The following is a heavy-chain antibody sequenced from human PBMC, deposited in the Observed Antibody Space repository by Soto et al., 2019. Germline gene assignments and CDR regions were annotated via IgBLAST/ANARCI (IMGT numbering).Heavy chain of an antibody. CDR3: ARWGGGYCSSTSCPRYYYYGMDV. Sequence: KTSETLSLTCTVSGGSISSYYWSWIRQPPGKGLEWIGYIYYSGSTNYNPSLKSRVTISVDTSKNQFSLKLSSVTAADTAVYYCARWGGGYCSSTSCPRYYYYGMDVWGQGTTVTVSS. CDR1: GGSISSYY. CDR2: IYYSGST. J-gene: IGHJ6*02. D-gene: IGHD2-2*01. V-gene: IGHV4-59*01.